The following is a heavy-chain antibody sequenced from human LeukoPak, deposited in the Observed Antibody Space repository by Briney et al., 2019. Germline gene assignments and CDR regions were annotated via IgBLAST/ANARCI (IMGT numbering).Heavy chain of an antibody. CDR3: ATGNPAAAAGSFDY. CDR1: GYTLTELS. V-gene: IGHV1-24*01. J-gene: IGHJ4*02. Sequence: ASAKVSCMISGYTLTELSMQWVPPGPGEGLEWIGGFDPEDGETIYGQKFQGRVTMTEDTSTDTAYMELSSLRSEDTAVYYCATGNPAAAAGSFDYWGQGTLVTVPS. CDR2: FDPEDGET. D-gene: IGHD6-13*01.